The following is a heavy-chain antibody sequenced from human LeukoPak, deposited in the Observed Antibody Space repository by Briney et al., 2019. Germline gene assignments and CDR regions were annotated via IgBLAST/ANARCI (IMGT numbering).Heavy chain of an antibody. J-gene: IGHJ5*02. D-gene: IGHD6-19*01. CDR3: AREVGWVAVANWFDP. Sequence: ASVKVSCKASGYTFTGDYMHWVRQAPGQGLEWMGWINPNSGGTNYAQKFQGRVTMTRDTSISTAYMELSRLRSDNTAVYYCAREVGWVAVANWFDPWGQGTLVTVSS. V-gene: IGHV1-2*02. CDR1: GYTFTGDY. CDR2: INPNSGGT.